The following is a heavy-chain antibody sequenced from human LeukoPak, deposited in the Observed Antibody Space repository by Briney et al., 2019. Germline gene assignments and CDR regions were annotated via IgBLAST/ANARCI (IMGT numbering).Heavy chain of an antibody. CDR2: ISGSGGST. D-gene: IGHD2-15*01. Sequence: GGSLRLSCAASGFTFSSYAMSWVRQAPREGLEWVSAISGSGGSTYYADSVKGRFTISRDNSKNTLYLQMSSLRAEDTAVYDWATPPASRYCSGGSCQNYFDYWGQGTLVTVSS. CDR3: ATPPASRYCSGGSCQNYFDY. CDR1: GFTFSSYA. V-gene: IGHV3-23*01. J-gene: IGHJ4*02.